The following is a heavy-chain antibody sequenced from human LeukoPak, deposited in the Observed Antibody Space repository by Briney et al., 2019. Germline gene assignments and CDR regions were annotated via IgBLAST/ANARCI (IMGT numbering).Heavy chain of an antibody. CDR2: ISISSRYI. Sequence: PGGSLSLSCSPSGFTFSIYSMNWVRPAAARGGEGVASISISSRYIYYADSVKGLFTTTRDNAKNSVHLQMNNLGAEDTAVYHWAVLEGLWWGQGTPVAVSS. V-gene: IGHV3-21*04. CDR3: AVLEGLW. D-gene: IGHD2-8*01. CDR1: GFTFSIYS. J-gene: IGHJ4*02.